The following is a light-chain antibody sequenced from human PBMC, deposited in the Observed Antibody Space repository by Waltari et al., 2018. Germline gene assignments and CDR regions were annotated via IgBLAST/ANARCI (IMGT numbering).Light chain of an antibody. V-gene: IGKV3-20*01. Sequence: SVSGSYLAWYQQKPGQAPRLLIYGASSRAPGVPDRFGGSGSGTDFTLTISRLEPEDFAVYYCQQYGNSPRYTFGQGTKLEIK. CDR1: SVSGSY. CDR3: QQYGNSPRYT. CDR2: GAS. J-gene: IGKJ2*01.